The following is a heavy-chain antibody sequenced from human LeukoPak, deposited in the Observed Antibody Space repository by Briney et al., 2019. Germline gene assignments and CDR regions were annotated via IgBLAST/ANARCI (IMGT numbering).Heavy chain of an antibody. CDR3: ARLRGAMTPVTSDFDY. D-gene: IGHD4-17*01. CDR1: GGSISGSSYY. V-gene: IGHV4-39*01. J-gene: IGHJ4*02. Sequence: KPSETLSLTCTVSGGSISGSSYYWAWIRQPPGKGLEWIGSGFYSGSAYYNPSLKSRVTISVDTSKNQFSLNLSSLTAADTAVYYCARLRGAMTPVTSDFDYWGQGTLVTVSS. CDR2: GFYSGSA.